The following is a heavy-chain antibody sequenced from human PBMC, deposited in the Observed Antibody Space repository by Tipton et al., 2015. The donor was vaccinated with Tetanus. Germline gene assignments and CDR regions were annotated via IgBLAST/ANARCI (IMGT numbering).Heavy chain of an antibody. D-gene: IGHD6-19*01. CDR1: GFTLSDYY. V-gene: IGHV3-11*01. Sequence: GSLRLSCAASGFTLSDYYMSWIRQAPGKGLEWLSYISSSGATINYADSVKGRFTLSRDTAKNSLYLLMDSLRADDTAVYYCARALIDAAGDYGDYWGQGTLVTVSS. CDR2: ISSSGATI. CDR3: ARALIDAAGDYGDY. J-gene: IGHJ4*02.